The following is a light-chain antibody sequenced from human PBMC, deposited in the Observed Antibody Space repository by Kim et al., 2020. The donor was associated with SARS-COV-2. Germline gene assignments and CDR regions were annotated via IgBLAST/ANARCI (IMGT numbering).Light chain of an antibody. CDR3: NSRDSSGNHLGV. J-gene: IGLJ1*01. V-gene: IGLV3-19*01. CDR2: GKN. Sequence: LGQTVRNTCQGGSLRSYDASWYQQKPGQAPVLVIYGKNNRPSGIPARFSGSSSGNTASLTITGAQAEDEADYYCNSRDSSGNHLGVFGTGTKVTVL. CDR1: SLRSYD.